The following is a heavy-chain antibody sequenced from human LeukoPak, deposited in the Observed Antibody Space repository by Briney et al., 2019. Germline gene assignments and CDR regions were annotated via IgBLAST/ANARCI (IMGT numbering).Heavy chain of an antibody. Sequence: AGGSLRLSCAASGFTFSSYAMSWVRQAPGKGLEWVSAISGSGGSTYYADSVKGRFTNSRDNSKNTLYLQMNSLRAEDTAVYYCAKLRTAMVYYFDYWGQGTLVTVSS. CDR2: ISGSGGST. J-gene: IGHJ4*02. V-gene: IGHV3-23*01. D-gene: IGHD2-21*02. CDR3: AKLRTAMVYYFDY. CDR1: GFTFSSYA.